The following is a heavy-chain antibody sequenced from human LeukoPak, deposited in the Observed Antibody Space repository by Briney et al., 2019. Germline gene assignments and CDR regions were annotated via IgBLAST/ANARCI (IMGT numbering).Heavy chain of an antibody. J-gene: IGHJ4*02. Sequence: VASVKVSCKVSGYTFSSYGISWVRQAPGQGLQWMGWISGYNGKTMYAQSVQGRVTMTTDTSTSTAYMDLRSLRSDDTAVYYCARDRWELLGGDYWGQGTLVTVSS. V-gene: IGHV1-18*01. CDR2: ISGYNGKT. CDR1: GYTFSSYG. CDR3: ARDRWELLGGDY. D-gene: IGHD1-26*01.